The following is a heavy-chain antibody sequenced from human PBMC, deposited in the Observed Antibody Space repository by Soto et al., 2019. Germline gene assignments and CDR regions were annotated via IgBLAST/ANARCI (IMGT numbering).Heavy chain of an antibody. CDR1: VFTFSSYS. CDR3: ARDLTPGGVHSLYNYYGMEV. CDR2: ISSSSSYI. Sequence: VGSLRLSCASSVFTFSSYSMNCVRQSPGKWLEWVSSISSSSSYIYYADSVKGRFTISRDNAKNSLYLQMNSLRAEDTAVYYCARDLTPGGVHSLYNYYGMEVWGQGTTVIVS. D-gene: IGHD3-16*02. V-gene: IGHV3-21*01. J-gene: IGHJ6*01.